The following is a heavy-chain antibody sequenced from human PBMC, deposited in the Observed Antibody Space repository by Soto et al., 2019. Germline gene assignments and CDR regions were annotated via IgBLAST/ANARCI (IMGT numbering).Heavy chain of an antibody. J-gene: IGHJ6*02. V-gene: IGHV3-48*02. D-gene: IGHD6-13*01. CDR2: ISGSSDTI. Sequence: EVQLVESGGGLVQPGGSLRLSCAASGFTLSSYNMNWVRQAPGKGQEWVSYISGSSDTIYYAGPVKGRFTISRDNAKNSLYMQMDSLRDDDTAVYYCATDNGGSSWFVVIYYYLGVDVWGQGTTVTVSS. CDR1: GFTLSSYN. CDR3: ATDNGGSSWFVVIYYYLGVDV.